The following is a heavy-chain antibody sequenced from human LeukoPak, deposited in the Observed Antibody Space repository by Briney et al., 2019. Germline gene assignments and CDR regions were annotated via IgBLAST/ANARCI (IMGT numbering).Heavy chain of an antibody. CDR1: GFTSSSYA. V-gene: IGHV3-23*01. D-gene: IGHD2-15*01. CDR2: ISGSSGRT. CDR3: AKWGCSGDNCYPFDY. Sequence: GGSLRLSCAASGFTSSSYAMSWVRQAPGKGLEWVSAISGSSGRTYYADSVRGRFTISRDNSKNTLYLQMNSLRAEDTALYYCAKWGCSGDNCYPFDYWGQGTLVTVSS. J-gene: IGHJ4*02.